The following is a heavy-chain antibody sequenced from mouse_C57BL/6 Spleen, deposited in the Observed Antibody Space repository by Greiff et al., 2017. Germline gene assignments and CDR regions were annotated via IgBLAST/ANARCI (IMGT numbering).Heavy chain of an antibody. Sequence: EGKLMESGPGLAKPSQTLSLTCSVTGYSITSDYWNWIRKFPGNKLEYMGYISYSGSTYYNPSLKSRISITRDTSKNQYYLQLNSVTTEDTATYYCARYGIYYGNLDWYFDVWGTGTTVTVSS. D-gene: IGHD2-1*01. CDR1: GYSITSDY. J-gene: IGHJ1*03. CDR3: ARYGIYYGNLDWYFDV. V-gene: IGHV3-8*01. CDR2: ISYSGST.